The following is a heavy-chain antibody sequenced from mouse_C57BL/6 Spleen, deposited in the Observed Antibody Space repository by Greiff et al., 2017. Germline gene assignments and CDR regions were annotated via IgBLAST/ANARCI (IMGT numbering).Heavy chain of an antibody. Sequence: QVTLKESGPGILQPSQTLSLTCSFSGFSLSTFGMGVGWIRQPSGKGLEWLAHIWWDDDKYYNPALKSRLTISKDTSKTQVFLQIANVDTADTATYYCARIEAAGSRALYWYFDVWGTGTTVTVSS. CDR1: GFSLSTFGMG. J-gene: IGHJ1*03. CDR3: ARIEAAGSRALYWYFDV. V-gene: IGHV8-8*01. D-gene: IGHD1-1*01. CDR2: IWWDDDK.